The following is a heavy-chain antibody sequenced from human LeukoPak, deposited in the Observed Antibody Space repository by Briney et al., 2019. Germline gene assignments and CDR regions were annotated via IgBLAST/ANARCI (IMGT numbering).Heavy chain of an antibody. D-gene: IGHD3-3*01. CDR1: GFTFSSYA. Sequence: PGGSLGLSCAASGFTFSSYAMSWVRQTPGKELEWVSAISGSGGSTYYADSVKGRFTISRDNSKNTLFLQMNSLRVEDTAPYYCTKSVAIYFYYGLDVWGQGTTVTVSS. CDR2: ISGSGGST. CDR3: TKSVAIYFYYGLDV. J-gene: IGHJ6*02. V-gene: IGHV3-23*01.